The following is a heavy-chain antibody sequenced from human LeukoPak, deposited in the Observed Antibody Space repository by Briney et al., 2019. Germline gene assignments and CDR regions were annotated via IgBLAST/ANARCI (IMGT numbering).Heavy chain of an antibody. CDR1: GFTFSSYA. J-gene: IGHJ4*02. V-gene: IGHV3-7*01. Sequence: GGSLRLSCAASGFTFSSYAMTWVRQAPGKGLEWVANIKQDGSQQYYVDSVKGRFTISRDNAKNSLYLQMNSLRAEDTAVYYCASSHTPGQKGYSYGYEFDYWGQGTLVTVSS. CDR2: IKQDGSQQ. D-gene: IGHD5-18*01. CDR3: ASSHTPGQKGYSYGYEFDY.